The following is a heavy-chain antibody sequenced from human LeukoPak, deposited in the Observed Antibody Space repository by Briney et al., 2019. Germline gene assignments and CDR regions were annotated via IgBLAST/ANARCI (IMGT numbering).Heavy chain of an antibody. V-gene: IGHV4-34*01. J-gene: IGHJ4*02. CDR3: ARHRGRDTNDY. CDR1: GGSFSGYY. D-gene: IGHD5-18*01. Sequence: PSETLSLTCAVYGGSFSGYYWSWIRQPPGKGLEWIGSIYYSGSTYYNPSLKSRVTISVDTSKNQFSLKLSSVTAADTAVYYCARHRGRDTNDYWGQGTLVTVSS. CDR2: IYYSGST.